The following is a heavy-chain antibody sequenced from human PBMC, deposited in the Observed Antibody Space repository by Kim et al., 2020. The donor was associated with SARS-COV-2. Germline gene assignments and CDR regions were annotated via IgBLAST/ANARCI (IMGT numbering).Heavy chain of an antibody. V-gene: IGHV3-15*01. CDR2: IKSKTDGGTT. CDR3: TTDRSRIGARPYQLLGWFDP. D-gene: IGHD2-2*01. CDR1: GFTFSNAW. J-gene: IGHJ5*02. Sequence: GGSLRLSCAASGFTFSNAWMSWVRQAPGKGLEWVGRIKSKTDGGTTDYAAPVKGRFTISRDDSKNTLYLQMNSLKTEDTAVYYCTTDRSRIGARPYQLLGWFDPWGQGTLVTVSS.